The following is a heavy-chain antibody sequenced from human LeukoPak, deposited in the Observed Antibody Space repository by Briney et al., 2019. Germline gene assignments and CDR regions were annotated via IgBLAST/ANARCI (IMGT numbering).Heavy chain of an antibody. CDR2: IYYSGST. CDR3: AREVDTYYFDY. J-gene: IGHJ4*02. V-gene: IGHV4-30-4*08. Sequence: KPSQTLSLTCTVFGGSISSGDYYWSWIRQPPGKGLEWIGYIYYSGSTYYNPSLKSRVTISVDTSKNQFSLKLSSVTAADTAVYYCAREVDTYYFDYWGQGTLVTVSS. CDR1: GGSISSGDYY. D-gene: IGHD2-15*01.